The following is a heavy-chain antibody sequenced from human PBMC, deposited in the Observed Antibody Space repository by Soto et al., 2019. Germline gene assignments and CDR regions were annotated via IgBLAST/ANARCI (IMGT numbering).Heavy chain of an antibody. V-gene: IGHV4-61*01. CDR3: ATGGRGELSYYYYYYGMDV. Sequence: PSETLSLTCTVSGGSVSSGSYYWSWVRQPPGKGLEWIGYIYYSGSTNYNPSLKSRVTISVDTSKNQFSLKLRSVTAADTAVYYCATGGRGELSYYYYYYGMDVWGQGTTVTVSS. J-gene: IGHJ6*02. D-gene: IGHD3-10*01. CDR2: IYYSGST. CDR1: GGSVSSGSYY.